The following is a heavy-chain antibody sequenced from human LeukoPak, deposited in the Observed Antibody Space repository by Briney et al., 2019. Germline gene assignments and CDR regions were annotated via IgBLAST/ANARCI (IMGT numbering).Heavy chain of an antibody. D-gene: IGHD1-26*01. CDR3: ARGGLGVGATWENYGMDV. Sequence: PGGSLRLSCAASGFTFSSYAMSWVRQAPGKGLEWVSAISGSGGSTYYADSVKGRFTISRDNSKNTLYLQMNSLRAEDTAVYYCARGGLGVGATWENYGMDVWGQGTTVTVSS. V-gene: IGHV3-23*01. CDR2: ISGSGGST. CDR1: GFTFSSYA. J-gene: IGHJ6*02.